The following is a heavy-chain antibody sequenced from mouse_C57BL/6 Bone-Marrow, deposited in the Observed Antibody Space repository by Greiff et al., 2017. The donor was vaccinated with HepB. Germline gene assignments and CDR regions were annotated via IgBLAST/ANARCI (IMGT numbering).Heavy chain of an antibody. J-gene: IGHJ3*01. CDR1: GYTFTDYY. Sequence: EVQLQQSGPVLVKPGASVKMSCKASGYTFTDYYMNWVKQSHGKSLEWIGVINPYNGGTSYNQKFKGKATLTVDKSSSTAYMELNSLTSEDSAVYYCATPYYGSSFAYWGQGTLVTVSA. V-gene: IGHV1-19*01. CDR3: ATPYYGSSFAY. D-gene: IGHD1-1*01. CDR2: INPYNGGT.